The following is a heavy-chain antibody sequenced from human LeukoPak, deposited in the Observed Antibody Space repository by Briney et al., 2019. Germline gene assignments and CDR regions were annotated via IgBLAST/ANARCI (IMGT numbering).Heavy chain of an antibody. V-gene: IGHV1-24*01. Sequence: GSVEVSRKGSGYTLRELFIHRGRQGPGKRGEWVGGFDLEDGETIYVQKFQGRVTMTEDTSTDTAYMELSSLRSDDTAVYFCAAGEVGQLFDYWGQGTLVTVSS. CDR2: FDLEDGET. J-gene: IGHJ4*02. CDR1: GYTLRELF. CDR3: AAGEVGQLFDY. D-gene: IGHD5-24*01.